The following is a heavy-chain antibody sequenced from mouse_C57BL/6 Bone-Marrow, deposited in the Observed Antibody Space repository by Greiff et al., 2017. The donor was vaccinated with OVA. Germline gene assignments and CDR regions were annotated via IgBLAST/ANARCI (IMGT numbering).Heavy chain of an antibody. J-gene: IGHJ3*01. Sequence: VQLQQPGAELVMPGASVKLSCKASGYTFTSYWMHWVKQRPGQGLEWIGEIDPSDSYTNYNQKFKGKSTLTVDKSSSTVYMQLSSLTSEDSAVYYCARDYGGSWFAYWGQGTLVTVSA. V-gene: IGHV1-69*01. D-gene: IGHD2-4*01. CDR2: IDPSDSYT. CDR3: ARDYGGSWFAY. CDR1: GYTFTSYW.